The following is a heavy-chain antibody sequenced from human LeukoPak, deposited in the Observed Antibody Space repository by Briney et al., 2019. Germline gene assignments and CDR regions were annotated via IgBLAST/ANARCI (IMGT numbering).Heavy chain of an antibody. CDR1: GFTFSSYS. Sequence: GGSLRLSCAASGFTFSSYSMNWVRQAPGKGLAWVSSISSSSSYIYYADSVKGRFTISRDNAKNSLYLQMNSLRAEDTAVYYCARVSVVYDSSGYYARFSDYWGQGTLVTVSS. CDR3: ARVSVVYDSSGYYARFSDY. V-gene: IGHV3-21*01. CDR2: ISSSSSYI. J-gene: IGHJ4*02. D-gene: IGHD3-22*01.